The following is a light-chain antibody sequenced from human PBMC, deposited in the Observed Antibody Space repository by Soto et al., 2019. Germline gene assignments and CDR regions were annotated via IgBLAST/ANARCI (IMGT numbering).Light chain of an antibody. CDR2: GAS. J-gene: IGKJ4*01. Sequence: EIVLTQSPGTLSLSPGERGTLSCRARQSVSSSYLAWYQQKPGQAPRLLIYGASSRATGIPDRFSGSGSGTDFTLTISRLEPEDFAVYYCQQYGSSPPLTFGGGTKV. CDR1: QSVSSSY. CDR3: QQYGSSPPLT. V-gene: IGKV3-20*01.